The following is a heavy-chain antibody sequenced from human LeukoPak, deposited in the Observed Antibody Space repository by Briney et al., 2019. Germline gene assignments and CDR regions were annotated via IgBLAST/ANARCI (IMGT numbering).Heavy chain of an antibody. J-gene: IGHJ4*02. CDR1: GYSFTSYW. D-gene: IGHD4-11*01. Sequence: GESLKISCKGSGYSFTSYWIGWVRQMPGKGLEWMGIIYPGDSDIRYSPSFQGQVTISADKSISTAYLQWSRLKASDSAVYYCARYGMTAVTTTGLDYWGQGTLVTVSS. CDR2: IYPGDSDI. CDR3: ARYGMTAVTTTGLDY. V-gene: IGHV5-51*01.